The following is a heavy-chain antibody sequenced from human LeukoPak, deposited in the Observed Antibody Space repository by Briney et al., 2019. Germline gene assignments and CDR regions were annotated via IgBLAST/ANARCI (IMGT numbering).Heavy chain of an antibody. V-gene: IGHV3-30*03. CDR2: ISSDGNNK. J-gene: IGHJ4*02. Sequence: GGSLRLSCAASGFTFSSSVMHWVRQAPGKGLEWVAGISSDGNNKYYGDSVKGRFTISRDNSKNTLYLQMNSLRAEDTAVYYCARDRAGSDYWGQGTLVSVSS. CDR1: GFTFSSSV. CDR3: ARDRAGSDY. D-gene: IGHD3-10*01.